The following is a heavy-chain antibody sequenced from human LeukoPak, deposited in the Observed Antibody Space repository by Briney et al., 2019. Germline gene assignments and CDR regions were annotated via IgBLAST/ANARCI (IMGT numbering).Heavy chain of an antibody. D-gene: IGHD3-3*01. CDR1: GYTFTGYY. CDR2: INPNSGGT. Sequence: ASVKVSCKASGYTFTGYYMHWVRQAPGQGLEWMGWINPNSGGTNYAQKFQCRVTMTRDTSISTAYMELSRLRSDDTAVYYCARDDKTNTIFGVVIDSFDYWGQGTLVTVSS. J-gene: IGHJ4*02. V-gene: IGHV1-2*02. CDR3: ARDDKTNTIFGVVIDSFDY.